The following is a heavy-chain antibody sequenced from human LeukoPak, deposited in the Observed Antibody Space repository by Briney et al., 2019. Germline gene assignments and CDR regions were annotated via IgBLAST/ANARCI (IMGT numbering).Heavy chain of an antibody. CDR3: ARGRDRSKAGDH. V-gene: IGHV4-34*01. Sequence: SETLSLTCAVYGGSCDDYYCSWIRQPPGKGLEWIGEIHPSGIFYYNSSLMSRVTISIDTSKSQFSLRLTCVTAADTGFYYCARGRDRSKAGDHWGQGSLVTVSS. D-gene: IGHD5-24*01. CDR2: IHPSGIF. CDR1: GGSCDDYY. J-gene: IGHJ4*02.